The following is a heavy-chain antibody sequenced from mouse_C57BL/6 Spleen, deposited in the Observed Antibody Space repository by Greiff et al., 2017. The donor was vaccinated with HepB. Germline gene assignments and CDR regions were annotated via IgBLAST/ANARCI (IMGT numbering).Heavy chain of an antibody. D-gene: IGHD1-1*01. Sequence: EVKVVESGGGLVKPGGSLKLSCAASGFTFSDYGMHWVRQAPEKGLEWVAYISSGSSTIYYADTVKGRFTISRDNAKNTLFLQMTSLRSEDTAMYYCARDYYYGSSYSFDYWGQGTTLTVSS. CDR3: ARDYYYGSSYSFDY. CDR1: GFTFSDYG. CDR2: ISSGSSTI. J-gene: IGHJ2*01. V-gene: IGHV5-17*01.